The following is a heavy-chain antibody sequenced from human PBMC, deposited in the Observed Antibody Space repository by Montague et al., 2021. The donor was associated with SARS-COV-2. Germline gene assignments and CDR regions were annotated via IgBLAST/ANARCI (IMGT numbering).Heavy chain of an antibody. Sequence: SETLSPTCTISGGSISSRSYYWGWIRQPPGKGLEWIGGIYYSGNTYYNPSLKSRVTISVDPSKNQFSLKLTSVTAADTAVYFWAREGAVVGARRTFDIWGQGTMVTVSS. D-gene: IGHD1-26*01. J-gene: IGHJ3*02. CDR1: GGSISSRSYY. CDR2: IYYSGNT. CDR3: AREGAVVGARRTFDI. V-gene: IGHV4-39*07.